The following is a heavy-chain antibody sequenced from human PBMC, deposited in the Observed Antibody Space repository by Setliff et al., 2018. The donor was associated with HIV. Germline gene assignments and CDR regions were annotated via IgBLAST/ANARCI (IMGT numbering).Heavy chain of an antibody. CDR2: IYYSGST. CDR3: TRSHCGGGSCYSGVGPVLHDY. V-gene: IGHV4-59*01. J-gene: IGHJ4*02. CDR1: GYSISSYY. Sequence: PSETLSLTCAVSGYSISSYYWSWIRQPPGKGLEWIGYIYYSGSTNHNPSLKSRVTISVETSKNQFSLKLTSVTAADTAMYYRTRSHCGGGSCYSGVGPVLHDYWGQGTLVTVSS. D-gene: IGHD2-15*01.